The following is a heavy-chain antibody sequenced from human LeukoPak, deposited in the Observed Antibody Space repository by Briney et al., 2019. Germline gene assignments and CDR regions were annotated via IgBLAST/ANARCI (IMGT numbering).Heavy chain of an antibody. D-gene: IGHD5-18*01. Sequence: GGSLRLSCEASGFTFSSYAMHWVRQAPGKGLEWVAVISYDGSNKYYADSVKGRFTISRDNSKNTLYLQMNSLRAEDTAVYYCASDTAMAPWWYWGQGTLVTVSS. CDR3: ASDTAMAPWWY. CDR2: ISYDGSNK. CDR1: GFTFSSYA. V-gene: IGHV3-30-3*01. J-gene: IGHJ4*02.